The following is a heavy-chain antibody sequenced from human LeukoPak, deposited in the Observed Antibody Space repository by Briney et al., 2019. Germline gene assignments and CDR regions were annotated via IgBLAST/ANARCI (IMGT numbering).Heavy chain of an antibody. Sequence: GGSLRLSCAASGFTFSSYWMTWVRQAPGKGLEWVAVISYDGSNKYYADSVKGRFTIPRDNSKNTLYLQMNSLRAEDTAVYYCARDSGGGSFDPWGQGTLVTVSS. J-gene: IGHJ5*02. D-gene: IGHD2-15*01. CDR3: ARDSGGGSFDP. V-gene: IGHV3-30*03. CDR1: GFTFSSYW. CDR2: ISYDGSNK.